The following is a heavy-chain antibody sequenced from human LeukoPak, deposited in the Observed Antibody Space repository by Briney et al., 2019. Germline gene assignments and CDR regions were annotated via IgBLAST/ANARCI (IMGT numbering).Heavy chain of an antibody. D-gene: IGHD2-2*01. CDR1: GFTFSSYG. V-gene: IGHV3-30*02. CDR3: AKVAFLCSTSCYHYYMDV. Sequence: PGGSLRLSCAASGFTFSSYGMHWVRQAPSKGLEWVAFIRYDGSNKYYADSVKGRFTISRDNSKNTLYLQMNSLRAEDTAVYYCAKVAFLCSTSCYHYYMDVWGKGTTVTVSS. CDR2: IRYDGSNK. J-gene: IGHJ6*03.